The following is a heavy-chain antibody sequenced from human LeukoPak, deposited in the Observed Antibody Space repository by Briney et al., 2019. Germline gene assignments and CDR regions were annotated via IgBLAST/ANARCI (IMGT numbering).Heavy chain of an antibody. CDR1: GGTFSSYA. CDR3: ASCDCYSNYLFWYFDY. J-gene: IGHJ4*02. V-gene: IGHV1-69*13. D-gene: IGHD4-11*01. CDR2: IIPIFGTA. Sequence: AASVKVSCKASGGTFSSYAISWVRQAPGQGLEWMGGIIPIFGTADYAQKFQGRVTITADASTTPAYMELSSLRSEDTAVYYCASCDCYSNYLFWYFDYWGQGTLVTVSS.